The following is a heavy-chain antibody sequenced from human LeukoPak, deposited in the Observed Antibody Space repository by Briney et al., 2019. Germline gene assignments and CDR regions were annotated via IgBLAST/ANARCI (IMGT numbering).Heavy chain of an antibody. Sequence: GGSLRLSCTTSGFTFSHYGIHWVRRAPGKGLEWVAVISQDGNKKFYGDAVRGRFTISKDNSKSVVSLQLTSLRPEDTAVYYCARVMGAFYYFYMDVWGKGTTVTVSS. V-gene: IGHV3-30*03. CDR1: GFTFSHYG. J-gene: IGHJ6*03. CDR2: ISQDGNKK. CDR3: ARVMGAFYYFYMDV. D-gene: IGHD3-16*01.